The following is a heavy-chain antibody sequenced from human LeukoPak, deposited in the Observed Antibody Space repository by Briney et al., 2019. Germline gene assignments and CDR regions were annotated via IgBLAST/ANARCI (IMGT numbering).Heavy chain of an antibody. D-gene: IGHD2-2*01. CDR2: IIAIFGIA. CDR1: GCTFSSYA. J-gene: IGHJ4*02. CDR3: ARDQYQQCSSTRCYYYLDY. Sequence: GSSVKVSCKASGCTFSSYAISWVRQAPGQGLEWMGRIIAIFGIANYAQKFQGRVTITADKSTSTAYMELSSLRSEDTAVYYCARDQYQQCSSTRCYYYLDYWGQGSLVTVSS. V-gene: IGHV1-69*04.